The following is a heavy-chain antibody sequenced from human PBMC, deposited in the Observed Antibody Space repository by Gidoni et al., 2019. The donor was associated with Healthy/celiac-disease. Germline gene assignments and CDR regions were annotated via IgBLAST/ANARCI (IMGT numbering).Heavy chain of an antibody. D-gene: IGHD3-10*01. CDR1: GFTFSSYG. Sequence: QVQLVESGGGVVQPGRSLRLSCAASGFTFSSYGRHWGRQAPGKGLEWVAVISYDGSNKYYADSVKGRFTISRDNSKNTLYLQMNSLRAEDTAVYYCAKSIAGMGIYYFDYWGQGTLVTVSS. J-gene: IGHJ4*02. CDR3: AKSIAGMGIYYFDY. V-gene: IGHV3-30*18. CDR2: ISYDGSNK.